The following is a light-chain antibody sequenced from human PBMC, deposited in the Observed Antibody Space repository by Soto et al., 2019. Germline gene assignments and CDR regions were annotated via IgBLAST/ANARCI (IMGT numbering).Light chain of an antibody. CDR3: SSYTSSSTYV. J-gene: IGLJ1*01. CDR1: SSDVGNYNR. Sequence: QSVLTQPPSVSGSPGQSVTISCTGTSSDVGNYNRVSWYQQPPGTAPKVIIYEVSNRPSGVPDRFSGSKSGNTASLTISGLQAEDEAEYYCSSYTSSSTYVFGPGTKVTVL. CDR2: EVS. V-gene: IGLV2-18*02.